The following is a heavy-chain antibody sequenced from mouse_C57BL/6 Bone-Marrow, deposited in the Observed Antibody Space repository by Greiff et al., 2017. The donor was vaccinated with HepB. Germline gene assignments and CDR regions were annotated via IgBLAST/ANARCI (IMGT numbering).Heavy chain of an antibody. J-gene: IGHJ2*01. CDR1: GFTFSDYG. V-gene: IGHV5-17*01. D-gene: IGHD2-3*01. Sequence: EVQVVESGGGLVKPGGSLKLSCAASGFTFSDYGMHWVRQAPEKGLEWVAYISSGSSTIYYADTVKGRFTISRDTAKNTLFLQMTSLRAEDTALYYGARDGYYPYYCDYWGQGTTLTVSS. CDR2: ISSGSSTI. CDR3: ARDGYYPYYCDY.